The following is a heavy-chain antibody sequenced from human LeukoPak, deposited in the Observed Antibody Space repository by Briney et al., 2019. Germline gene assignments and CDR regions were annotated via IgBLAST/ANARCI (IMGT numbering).Heavy chain of an antibody. V-gene: IGHV4-31*03. CDR1: GGSISSGDYY. J-gene: IGHJ4*02. CDR3: VRANHFDY. Sequence: PSETLSLTCTVSGGSISSGDYYWNWIRQHPGKGLEWIGYIYYNGNTYYNPSLKSRVTISVDTSKNQFSLKLTSVTAADTAVYFCVRANHFDYWGQGTLVTVSS. CDR2: IYYNGNT.